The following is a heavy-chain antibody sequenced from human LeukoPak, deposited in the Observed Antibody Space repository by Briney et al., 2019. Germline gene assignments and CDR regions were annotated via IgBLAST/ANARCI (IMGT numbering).Heavy chain of an antibody. CDR1: GGSISSYY. V-gene: IGHV4-59*06. D-gene: IGHD3-9*01. CDR2: IYYSGTR. J-gene: IGHJ4*02. CDR3: ARYFDWEYYFDY. Sequence: PSETLSLTCTVSGGSISSYYWSWIRQPPGKGLEWIGYIYYSGTRHYNPSLQSRVTLSIDTSKNQFSLKVTSVTAADTAVYYCARYFDWEYYFDYWGQGTLVTVSS.